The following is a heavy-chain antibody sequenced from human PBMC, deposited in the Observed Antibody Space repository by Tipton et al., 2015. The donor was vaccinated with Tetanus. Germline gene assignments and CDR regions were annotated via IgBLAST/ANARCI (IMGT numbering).Heavy chain of an antibody. V-gene: IGHV4-59*01. CDR1: GGSISSYY. Sequence: TLSLTCTVSGGSISSYYWSWIRQPPGKGLEWIGYIYYSGSTNYSPSLRSRVTLSVDTSKNQFSLKLSSVTAADTAVYYCARIGWLQQNKPAFDIWGQGTVVTVSS. J-gene: IGHJ3*02. CDR2: IYYSGST. D-gene: IGHD6-19*01. CDR3: ARIGWLQQNKPAFDI.